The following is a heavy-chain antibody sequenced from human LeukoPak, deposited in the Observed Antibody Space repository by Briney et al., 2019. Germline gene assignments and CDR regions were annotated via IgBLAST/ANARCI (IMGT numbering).Heavy chain of an antibody. CDR1: GYTFTSYD. Sequence: ASVKVSCKASGYTFTSYDINWVRQATGQGLEWMGWMNPNSGNTGYAQRFQGRVTMTRNTSISTAYMELSSLRSEDTAVYYCARVWRSGFYYYYGMDVWGQGTTVTVSS. CDR3: ARVWRSGFYYYYGMDV. V-gene: IGHV1-8*01. J-gene: IGHJ6*02. CDR2: MNPNSGNT. D-gene: IGHD3-10*01.